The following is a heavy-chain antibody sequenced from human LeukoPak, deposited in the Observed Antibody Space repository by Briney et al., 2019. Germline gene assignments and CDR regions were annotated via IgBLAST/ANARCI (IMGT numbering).Heavy chain of an antibody. Sequence: GESLKISCKASGYSFTNYWIGWVRQMPGKGLEWMGIIYPGESDIRYSPSFQGQITISADKSINTAYLQWSSLKASDTAMYYCARQVERTTVLAAGYWGQGTLVTVSS. CDR1: GYSFTNYW. J-gene: IGHJ4*02. D-gene: IGHD4-17*01. V-gene: IGHV5-51*01. CDR2: IYPGESDI. CDR3: ARQVERTTVLAAGY.